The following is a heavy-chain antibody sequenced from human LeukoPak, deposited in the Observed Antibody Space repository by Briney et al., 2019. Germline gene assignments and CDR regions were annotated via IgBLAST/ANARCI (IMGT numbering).Heavy chain of an antibody. CDR1: GFTFSGYS. D-gene: IGHD7-27*01. J-gene: IGHJ4*02. V-gene: IGHV3-48*01. Sequence: GGSLRLSCAASGFTFSGYSMNWVRQAPGRGLEWLSYISSGSRTIFYGDSVKGRFIISRDNAKNSLYLLMNSLRADDTAVYYCARKSITGDRDFDYWGQGTLITVSS. CDR3: ARKSITGDRDFDY. CDR2: ISSGSRTI.